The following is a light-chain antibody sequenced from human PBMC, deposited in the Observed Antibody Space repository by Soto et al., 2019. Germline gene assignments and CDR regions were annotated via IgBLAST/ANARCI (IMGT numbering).Light chain of an antibody. V-gene: IGKV3-20*01. CDR2: GAS. J-gene: IGKJ4*01. Sequence: EIVLTQSPGTLSLSPGERATLSCRASRTISSTFLAWYRQRPGQAPRLLIYGASSRATGIPDRFSGSGSGTDFTLTISRLEPEDFAVYYCQQFGLSPTFGGGTKVDIK. CDR1: RTISSTF. CDR3: QQFGLSPT.